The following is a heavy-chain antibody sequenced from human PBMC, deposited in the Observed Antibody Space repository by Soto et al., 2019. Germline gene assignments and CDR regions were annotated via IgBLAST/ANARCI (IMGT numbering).Heavy chain of an antibody. CDR2: ISAYNGDT. CDR1: GYTFTNYG. V-gene: IGHV1-18*01. Sequence: QVHLLQSGAEVKKPGASVKVSCKASGYTFTNYGITWMRQAPGQGLEWRGWISAYNGDTHYTQRLQGRVTMTTDTSTSTAYMELRGMRSDDTAVYYWARVRQLDGYFYYYMDVWGKGTTVTVSS. D-gene: IGHD6-6*01. J-gene: IGHJ6*03. CDR3: ARVRQLDGYFYYYMDV.